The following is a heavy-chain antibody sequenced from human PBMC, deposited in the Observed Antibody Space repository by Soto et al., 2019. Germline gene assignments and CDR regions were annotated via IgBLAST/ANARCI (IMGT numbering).Heavy chain of an antibody. J-gene: IGHJ5*02. CDR1: GGSISSSSSY. V-gene: IGHV4-39*01. CDR2: IYYSGST. D-gene: IGHD1-20*01. Sequence: SETLSLTCTVSGGSISSSSSYWGWIRQPPGKGLERIGSIYYSGSTYYNPSLKSRVTISVDTSKNQFSLKLSSVTAADTAVYYCASTTYNWNFDPWGQGTLVTVSS. CDR3: ASTTYNWNFDP.